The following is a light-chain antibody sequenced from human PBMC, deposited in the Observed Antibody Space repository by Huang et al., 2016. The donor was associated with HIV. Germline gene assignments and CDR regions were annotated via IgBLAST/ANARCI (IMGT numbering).Light chain of an antibody. CDR3: QHYSSFPWT. Sequence: DIQMTQSSATLSASVGDRVTITCRASQSIGTWLAWYQQKQRKAPNLLIYEATTLESGVPSRFSGGGCGTEFTRTINSLQPDDFATYYCQHYSSFPWTFGQGTKVEV. CDR1: QSIGTW. CDR2: EAT. J-gene: IGKJ1*01. V-gene: IGKV1-5*03.